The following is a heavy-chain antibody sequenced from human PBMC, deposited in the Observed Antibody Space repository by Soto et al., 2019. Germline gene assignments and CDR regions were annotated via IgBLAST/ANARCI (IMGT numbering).Heavy chain of an antibody. Sequence: QVTLKESGPVLVKPTETLTLTCTVSGFSLSNARMGVSWIRQPPGKALEWLAYILSNDEKSYSTSLKSRLTISKDTSKSQVVLTMTNMDPVDTATYYCARIPEVNGVYYNDSSGYCRVHWYFDLWGRGTLVTVSS. CDR2: ILSNDEK. CDR3: ARIPEVNGVYYNDSSGYCRVHWYFDL. CDR1: GFSLSNARMG. D-gene: IGHD3-22*01. V-gene: IGHV2-26*01. J-gene: IGHJ2*01.